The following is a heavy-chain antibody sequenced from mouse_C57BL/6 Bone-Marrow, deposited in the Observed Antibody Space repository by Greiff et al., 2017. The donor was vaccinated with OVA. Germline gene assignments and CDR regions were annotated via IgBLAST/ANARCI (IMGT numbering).Heavy chain of an antibody. CDR2: IYPRSGNT. CDR1: GYTFTSYG. Sequence: VKVVESGAELARPGASVKLSCKASGYTFTSYGISWVKQRTGQGLEWIGEIYPRSGNTYYNEKFKGKATLTADKSSSTAYMELRSLTSEDSAVDFWARRRCITTGTWFAYWGQGTLVTVSA. D-gene: IGHD1-1*01. V-gene: IGHV1-81*01. J-gene: IGHJ3*01. CDR3: ARRRCITTGTWFAY.